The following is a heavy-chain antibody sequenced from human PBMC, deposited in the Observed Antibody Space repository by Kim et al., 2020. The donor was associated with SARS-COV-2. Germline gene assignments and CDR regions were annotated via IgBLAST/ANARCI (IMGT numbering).Heavy chain of an antibody. D-gene: IGHD5-12*01. CDR2: IYYSGST. CDR1: GGSISSYY. V-gene: IGHV4-59*01. J-gene: IGHJ6*02. Sequence: SETLSLTCTVSGGSISSYYWSWIRQPPGKGLEWIGYIYYSGSTNYNPSLKSRVTISVDTSKNQFSLKLSSVTAADTAVYYCARDQGDGYNIYGMDVWGQGTTVTVSS. CDR3: ARDQGDGYNIYGMDV.